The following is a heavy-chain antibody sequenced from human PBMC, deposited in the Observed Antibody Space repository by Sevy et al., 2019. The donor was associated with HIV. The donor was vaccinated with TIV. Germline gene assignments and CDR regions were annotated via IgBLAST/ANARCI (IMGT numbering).Heavy chain of an antibody. Sequence: GESLKISCKVSGYRFTTYWIGWVRQMPRKGLEWMGIIYPGDSDTRYSPSFQGQVTISADKSINTAYLQWSSLKASDTAMYYCAREFYYGSGNYYGDAFDIWGQGTMVTVSS. J-gene: IGHJ3*02. CDR3: AREFYYGSGNYYGDAFDI. V-gene: IGHV5-51*01. D-gene: IGHD3-10*01. CDR2: IYPGDSDT. CDR1: GYRFTTYW.